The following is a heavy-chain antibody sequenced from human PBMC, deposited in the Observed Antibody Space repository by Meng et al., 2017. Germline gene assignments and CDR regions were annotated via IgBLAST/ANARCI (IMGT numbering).Heavy chain of an antibody. Sequence: SETLSLTCTVSGYSISSGYYWGWIRQPPGKGLEWIGSIYHSGSTYYNPSLKSRVTISVDTSKNQFSLKLSSVTAADTAVYYCASGYGDYSLFDYWGQGTLVTV. CDR1: GYSISSGYY. CDR2: IYHSGST. J-gene: IGHJ4*02. D-gene: IGHD4-17*01. CDR3: ASGYGDYSLFDY. V-gene: IGHV4-38-2*02.